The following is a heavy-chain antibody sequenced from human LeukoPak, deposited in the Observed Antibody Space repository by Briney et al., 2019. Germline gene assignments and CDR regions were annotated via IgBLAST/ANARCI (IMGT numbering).Heavy chain of an antibody. J-gene: IGHJ5*02. CDR2: VYYSGST. V-gene: IGHV4-39*01. CDR1: GGSTRSGTYY. D-gene: IGHD4/OR15-4a*01. CDR3: VRGPYGASISKWFDP. Sequence: TSSETLSLTCTVAGGSTRSGTYYWGWVRQPPGKGLEWIGSVYYSGSTYYNPSLQSRVTLSLDTSKNQFSLKATSVTAADTAVYYCVRGPYGASISKWFDPWGQGTQVIVSP.